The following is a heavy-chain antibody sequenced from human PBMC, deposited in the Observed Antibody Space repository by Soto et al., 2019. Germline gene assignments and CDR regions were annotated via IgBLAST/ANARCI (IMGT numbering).Heavy chain of an antibody. Sequence: GGSLRLSCAASGFTFSSYGMHWVRQAPGKGLEWVAVIWYDGSNKYYADSVKGRFTISRDNSKNTLHLQMNSLRAEDTAVYYCARDGHSGYSAYYFDYWGQGTLVTVSS. CDR2: IWYDGSNK. V-gene: IGHV3-33*01. CDR1: GFTFSSYG. D-gene: IGHD5-12*01. CDR3: ARDGHSGYSAYYFDY. J-gene: IGHJ4*02.